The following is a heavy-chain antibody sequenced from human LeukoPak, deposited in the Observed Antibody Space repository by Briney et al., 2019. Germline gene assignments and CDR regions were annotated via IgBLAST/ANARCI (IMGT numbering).Heavy chain of an antibody. D-gene: IGHD6-19*01. CDR2: ISYDGSNK. CDR1: GFTFSSYA. Sequence: GGSLRLSCAASGFTFSSYAMHWVRQAPGKGLEWVAVISYDGSNKYYAGSVKGRFTISRDNSKNTLYLQMNSLRAEDTAVYYCARALSRAVAGTDYYYGMDVWGQGTTVTVSS. J-gene: IGHJ6*02. CDR3: ARALSRAVAGTDYYYGMDV. V-gene: IGHV3-30-3*01.